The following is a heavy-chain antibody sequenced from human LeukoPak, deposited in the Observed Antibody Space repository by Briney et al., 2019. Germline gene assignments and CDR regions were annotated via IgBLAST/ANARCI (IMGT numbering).Heavy chain of an antibody. CDR2: ISGSGGST. J-gene: IGHJ4*02. CDR3: AKSLVPAAIGYSSSWPLDY. D-gene: IGHD6-13*01. V-gene: IGHV3-23*01. CDR1: GFTFSSYE. Sequence: GGSLRLSCAASGFTFSSYEMNWVRQAPGKGLEWVSAISGSGGSTYYADSVKGRFTISRDNSKNTLYLQMNSLRAEDTAVYYCAKSLVPAAIGYSSSWPLDYWGQGTLVTVSS.